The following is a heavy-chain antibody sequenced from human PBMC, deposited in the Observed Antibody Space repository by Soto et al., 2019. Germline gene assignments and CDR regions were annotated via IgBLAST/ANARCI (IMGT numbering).Heavy chain of an antibody. J-gene: IGHJ6*02. CDR1: GSCISSTSYY. Sequence: SESLPRTCTLSGSCISSTSYYWGWIRQPPGKGLEWIWRIYYSGSTYNNLSLKSRVTISVDTSKSQFSLKLSSVTAADTAVYYCARSSGTSGSYFYYGMDVWGQGTTVTVSS. CDR3: ARSSGTSGSYFYYGMDV. D-gene: IGHD3-10*01. V-gene: IGHV4-39*07. CDR2: IYYSGST.